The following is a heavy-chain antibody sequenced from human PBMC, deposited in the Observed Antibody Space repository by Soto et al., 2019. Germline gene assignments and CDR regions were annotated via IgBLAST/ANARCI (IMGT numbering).Heavy chain of an antibody. D-gene: IGHD6-6*01. V-gene: IGHV3-21*01. CDR1: GFTFSSYS. CDR3: ARDAYSSSSFSLIGAFDI. Sequence: GGSLRLSCAASGFTFSSYSMNWVRQAPGKGLEWVSSISSSSSYIYYADSVKGRFTISRDNAKNSLYLQMNSLRAEDTAVYYCARDAYSSSSFSLIGAFDIWGQGTMVTVSS. CDR2: ISSSSSYI. J-gene: IGHJ3*02.